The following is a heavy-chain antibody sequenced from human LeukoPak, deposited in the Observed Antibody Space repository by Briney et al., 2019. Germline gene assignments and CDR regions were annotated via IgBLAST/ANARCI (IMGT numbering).Heavy chain of an antibody. Sequence: PGGSLRLSCAASGFTFSSYSMNWVRQAPGKGLEWVSSISSSSSYIYYADSVKGRFTISRDNAKNSLYLQMNSLRAEDTAVYYCARVRLRNTNWFDPWGQGTLVTVSS. CDR2: ISSSSSYI. CDR3: ARVRLRNTNWFDP. CDR1: GFTFSSYS. J-gene: IGHJ5*02. V-gene: IGHV3-21*01. D-gene: IGHD4-17*01.